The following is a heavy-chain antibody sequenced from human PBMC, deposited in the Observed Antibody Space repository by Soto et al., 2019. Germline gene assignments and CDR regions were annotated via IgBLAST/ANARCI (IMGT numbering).Heavy chain of an antibody. CDR3: ARTAKDLLLEFMYNWFDP. V-gene: IGHV4-31*03. Sequence: SETLSLTCTVSGGSISSGGYYWSWIRQHPGKGLEWIGYIYYSGSTYYNPSLKSRDTISVDTSKKQLSMKLSSVTAAYTAVYYCARTAKDLLLEFMYNWFDPWGQGTLVTVSS. CDR1: GGSISSGGYY. D-gene: IGHD2-15*01. J-gene: IGHJ5*02. CDR2: IYYSGST.